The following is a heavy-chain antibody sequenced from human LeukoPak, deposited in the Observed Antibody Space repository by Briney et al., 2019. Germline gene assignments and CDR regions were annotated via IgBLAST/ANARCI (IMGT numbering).Heavy chain of an antibody. CDR1: GFTVSSNY. J-gene: IGHJ4*02. V-gene: IGHV3-53*01. D-gene: IGHD2-15*01. Sequence: PGGSLRLSCAASGFTVSSNYMSWVRQAPGKGLEWVSIIYSGGSTYYADSVKGRFTISRDNAKNSLFLQMNSLTVEDTAVYYCAKAGADIWGQGTLVTVSS. CDR3: AKAGADI. CDR2: IYSGGST.